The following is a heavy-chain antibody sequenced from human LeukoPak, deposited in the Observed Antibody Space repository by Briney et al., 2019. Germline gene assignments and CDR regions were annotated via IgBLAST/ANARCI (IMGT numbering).Heavy chain of an antibody. CDR3: AKDRVTYSSGWYNY. J-gene: IGHJ4*02. Sequence: GGSLRLSCAASGFTFSSYAMSLVRQAPGKGLEWVSAISGSGGSTYYADSVKGRFTISRDNSKNTLYLQMNSLRAEDTAVYYCAKDRVTYSSGWYNYWGQGTLVTVSS. V-gene: IGHV3-23*01. D-gene: IGHD6-19*01. CDR1: GFTFSSYA. CDR2: ISGSGGST.